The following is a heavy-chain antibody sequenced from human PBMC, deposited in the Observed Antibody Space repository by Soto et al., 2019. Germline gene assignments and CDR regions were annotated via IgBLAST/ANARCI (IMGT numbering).Heavy chain of an antibody. CDR1: GFTVSTNY. CDR3: ARRGYCPGGICYAIYGLDI. J-gene: IGHJ3*02. CDR2: IYSGGGT. Sequence: EEQLVASGGGLVQPGGSLRLSCAASGFTVSTNYMSWVRQAPRKGLEWVSLIYSGGGTHYADSVKGRFTISRDDSKNTLVLQMNSLRAEDTAVYYCARRGYCPGGICYAIYGLDIWGQGTMVTVSS. D-gene: IGHD2-15*01. V-gene: IGHV3-66*01.